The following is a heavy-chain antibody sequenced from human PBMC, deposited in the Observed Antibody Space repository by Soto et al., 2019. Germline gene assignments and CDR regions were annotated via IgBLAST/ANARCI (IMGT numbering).Heavy chain of an antibody. D-gene: IGHD6-19*01. J-gene: IGHJ6*02. CDR1: GFTFSSYS. CDR2: IRSSSSYI. CDR3: ARDRSGGYYYYGMDV. V-gene: IGHV3-21*01. Sequence: EVQLVESGGGLVKPGGSLRLSCAASGFTFSSYSMNWVRQAPGKGLEWVSSIRSSSSYIYYADSVKGRFTISRDNAKNSLYLQMNSLRAEDTAVYYCARDRSGGYYYYGMDVWGQGTTVTVSS.